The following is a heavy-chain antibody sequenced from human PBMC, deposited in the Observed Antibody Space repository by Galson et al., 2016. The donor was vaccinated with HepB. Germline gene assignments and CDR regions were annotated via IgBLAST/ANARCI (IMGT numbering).Heavy chain of an antibody. D-gene: IGHD3-16*01. CDR3: AKEKHGGYYFDY. CDR2: ISGSGGST. J-gene: IGHJ4*02. V-gene: IGHV3-23*01. CDR1: GFTFSTYA. Sequence: SLRLSCAASGFTFSTYAMSWVRQAPGKGLEWVSGISGSGGSTYYADSVKGRFTISRDNSKNTLYLQMNSLRAEDTAVYYCAKEKHGGYYFDYWGQGTLVTVSS.